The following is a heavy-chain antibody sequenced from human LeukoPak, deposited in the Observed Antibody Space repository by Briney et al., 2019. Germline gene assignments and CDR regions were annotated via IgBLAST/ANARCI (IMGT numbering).Heavy chain of an antibody. CDR1: GFTFSSYG. V-gene: IGHV3-30*03. J-gene: IGHJ4*02. CDR3: ARDKRGSGGSFDY. Sequence: GGSLRLSCAASGFTFSSYGMHWVRQAPGKGLEWVAVISYDGSNKYYADSVKGRFTISRDNSKNTLYLQMNSLRAEDTAVYYCARDKRGSGGSFDYWGQGTLVTVSS. CDR2: ISYDGSNK. D-gene: IGHD2-15*01.